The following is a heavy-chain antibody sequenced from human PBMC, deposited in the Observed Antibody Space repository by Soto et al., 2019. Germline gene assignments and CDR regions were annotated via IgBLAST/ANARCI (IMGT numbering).Heavy chain of an antibody. J-gene: IGHJ4*02. CDR3: ARRHCTTVVCPFDS. Sequence: EVQLVESGGGLVKPGESLRLSCEASGFTFSSDSMSWIRQAPGKGLEWVSSVSSSGRHKYYSDSVKSRFTIARDNANYSMDLQIESLSAEDTAVYYCARRHCTTVVCPFDSWGQGTLGTVS. V-gene: IGHV3-21*01. D-gene: IGHD2-8*01. CDR1: GFTFSSDS. CDR2: VSSSGRHK.